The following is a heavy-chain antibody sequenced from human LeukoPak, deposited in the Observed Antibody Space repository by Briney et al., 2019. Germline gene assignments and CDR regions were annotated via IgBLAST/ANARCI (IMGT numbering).Heavy chain of an antibody. Sequence: SQTLSLTCTVSGGSISSGGYYWRWIRQPPGKGLEWIGYIYYSGSTNYNPSLKSRVTISVDTSKNQFSLKLSSVTAADTAVYYCARGQVGAEFDYWGQGTLVTVSS. J-gene: IGHJ4*02. V-gene: IGHV4-61*08. CDR2: IYYSGST. CDR3: ARGQVGAEFDY. CDR1: GGSISSGGYY. D-gene: IGHD1-26*01.